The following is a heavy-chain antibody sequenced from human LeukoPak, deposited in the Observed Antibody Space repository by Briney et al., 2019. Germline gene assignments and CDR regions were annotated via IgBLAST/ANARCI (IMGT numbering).Heavy chain of an antibody. J-gene: IGHJ4*02. CDR3: GRGHWGLDY. CDR1: GFTVSSNS. D-gene: IGHD7-27*01. V-gene: IGHV3-11*04. Sequence: EGSLRLSCTVSGFTVSSNSMSWVRQAPGKGLEWVSYISNSGSSIYYADSVKGRFTTSRDNAKSSLYLQMNSLRAEDTAVYYCGRGHWGLDYWGQGALVTVSS. CDR2: ISNSGSSI.